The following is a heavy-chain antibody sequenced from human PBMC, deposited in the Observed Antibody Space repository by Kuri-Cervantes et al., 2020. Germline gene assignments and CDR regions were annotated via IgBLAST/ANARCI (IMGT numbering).Heavy chain of an antibody. CDR3: ARGAPFTISPLPPIY. CDR2: INPSGGST. J-gene: IGHJ4*02. D-gene: IGHD3-9*01. Sequence: ASVKVSCKASGYTFTSYYMHWVRQAPGQGLEWMGIINPSGGSTSYAQKFQGRVTMTRDTSTSTVYMELSSLRSEDTAVYYCARGAPFTISPLPPIYWGQGTLVTVSS. CDR1: GYTFTSYY. V-gene: IGHV1-46*01.